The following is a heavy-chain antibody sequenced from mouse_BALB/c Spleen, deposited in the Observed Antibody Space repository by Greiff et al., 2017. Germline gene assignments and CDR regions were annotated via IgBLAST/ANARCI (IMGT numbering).Heavy chain of an antibody. CDR1: GYSITSDYA. V-gene: IGHV3-2*02. CDR2: ISYSGST. D-gene: IGHD2-2*01. J-gene: IGHJ3*01. CDR3: ARSDGYDEGFAY. Sequence: DVQLQESGPGLVKPSQSLSLTCTATGYSITSDYAWNWIRQFPGNKLGWMGYISYSGSTSYNPSLKSRITITRDTSKNQFFLQLNSVTTEDTATYYCARSDGYDEGFAYWGQGTLVTVSA.